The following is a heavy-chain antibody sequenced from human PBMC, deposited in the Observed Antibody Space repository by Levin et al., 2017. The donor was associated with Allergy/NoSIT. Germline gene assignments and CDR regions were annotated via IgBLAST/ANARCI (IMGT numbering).Heavy chain of an antibody. D-gene: IGHD5-18*01. CDR1: GFTFSSYG. CDR3: ARDTGDMEYTYGFFDY. J-gene: IGHJ4*02. Sequence: TGGSLRLSCAASGFTFSSYGMHWVRQAPGKGLEYVSAISSNGGSTYYANSVKGRFTISRDNSKNTLYLQMGSLRAEDMAVYYCARDTGDMEYTYGFFDYWGQGTLVTVSS. V-gene: IGHV3-64*01. CDR2: ISSNGGST.